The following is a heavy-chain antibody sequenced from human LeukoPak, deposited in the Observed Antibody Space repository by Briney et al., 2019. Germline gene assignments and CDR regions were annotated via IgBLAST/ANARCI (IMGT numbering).Heavy chain of an antibody. V-gene: IGHV5-51*01. CDR2: IYPGDSDT. J-gene: IGHJ3*02. Sequence: GESLKISCKGSGYSFTSYWIGWVRQMPGKGLEWMGIIYPGDSDTRFSPSFQGQVTISADKSISTAYLQWSSLKASDTAMYYCARRPYYDFWSGYSPSDAFDTWGQGTMVTVSS. CDR1: GYSFTSYW. D-gene: IGHD3-3*01. CDR3: ARRPYYDFWSGYSPSDAFDT.